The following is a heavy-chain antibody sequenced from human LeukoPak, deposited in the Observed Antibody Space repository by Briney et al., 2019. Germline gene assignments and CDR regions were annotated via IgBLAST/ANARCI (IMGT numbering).Heavy chain of an antibody. V-gene: IGHV3-23*01. Sequence: HPGGSLRLSCAASGFILSTYVMSWVRQAPGKGLEWVSTISSSGGYTYFADSVKGRFTISRDNSKNTLFLQMNSLRAEDTALYYCAKDQRYGRDGSFDYWGQGTLVTVSS. J-gene: IGHJ4*02. D-gene: IGHD4-17*01. CDR1: GFILSTYV. CDR2: ISSSGGYT. CDR3: AKDQRYGRDGSFDY.